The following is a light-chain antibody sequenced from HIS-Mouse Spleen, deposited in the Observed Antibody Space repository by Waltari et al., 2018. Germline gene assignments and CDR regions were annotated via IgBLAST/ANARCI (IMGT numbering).Light chain of an antibody. CDR3: CSYAGSSTYWV. V-gene: IGLV2-23*01. CDR2: EGS. CDR1: SSDVGSYNL. J-gene: IGLJ3*02. Sequence: QSALTQPASVSGSPVQSITISCTGTSSDVGSYNLVSWYQQHPGKAPKLMIYEGSKRPSGVSNRFSGSKSGNTASLTISELQAEDEADYYCCSYAGSSTYWVFGGGTKLTVL.